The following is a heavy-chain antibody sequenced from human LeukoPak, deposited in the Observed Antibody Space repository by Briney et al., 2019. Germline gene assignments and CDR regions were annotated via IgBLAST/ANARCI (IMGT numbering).Heavy chain of an antibody. CDR2: MKEDGSAT. CDR3: ARGGASHFES. D-gene: IGHD3-16*01. V-gene: IGHV3-7*04. J-gene: IGHJ4*02. CDR1: GFTFSNYW. Sequence: GGSLRLSCAASGFTFSNYWMTWVRQAPGKGLEWVAKMKEDGSATFYVDSVRGRFTISRDNAKRSLYLQMSSLKVEDTAVYYCARGGASHFESWGQGTLVSVST.